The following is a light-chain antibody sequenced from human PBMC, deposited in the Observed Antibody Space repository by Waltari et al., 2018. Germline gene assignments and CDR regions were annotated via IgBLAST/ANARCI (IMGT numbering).Light chain of an antibody. V-gene: IGLV2-14*03. Sequence: QSALTQPASVSGSPGQSIAISCTGPSSDIGAYNFVSWSQQHPGKAPNLMLHDVSNRPAGVSNRFSGAKSGNTASLTSSGLQTEDEADYSCSAYTISRTRVFGGGTKLTVL. CDR1: SSDIGAYNF. CDR3: SAYTISRTRV. CDR2: DVS. J-gene: IGLJ3*02.